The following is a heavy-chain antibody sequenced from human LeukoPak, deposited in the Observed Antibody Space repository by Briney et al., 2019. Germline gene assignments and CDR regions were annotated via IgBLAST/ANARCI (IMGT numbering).Heavy chain of an antibody. D-gene: IGHD2-2*01. J-gene: IGHJ6*02. V-gene: IGHV3-30*04. CDR1: GFTFSSYA. Sequence: GGSLRLSCAASGFTFSSYAMHWVRQAPGKGLEWVAVISYDGSNKYYADSVKGRFTISRDNSKNTLYLQMNSLRAEDTAVYYCARDLVAPAAILGWYYYYGMDVWGQGTTVTVSS. CDR3: ARDLVAPAAILGWYYYYGMDV. CDR2: ISYDGSNK.